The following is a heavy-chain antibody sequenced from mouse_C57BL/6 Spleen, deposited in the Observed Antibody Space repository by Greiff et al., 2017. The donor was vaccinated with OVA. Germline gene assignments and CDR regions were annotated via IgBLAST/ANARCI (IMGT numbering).Heavy chain of an antibody. J-gene: IGHJ2*01. CDR2: IYPGDGDT. V-gene: IGHV1-80*01. CDR3: ARLFDDGYYPLDY. Sequence: QVQLKQSGAELVKPGASVKISCKASGYAFSSYWMNWVKQRPGKGLEWIGPIYPGDGDTNYHGKFKGKATLTADKASSTAYMQLSSLNSEDSAVYFCARLFDDGYYPLDYWGQGTTLTVSS. CDR1: GYAFSSYW. D-gene: IGHD2-3*01.